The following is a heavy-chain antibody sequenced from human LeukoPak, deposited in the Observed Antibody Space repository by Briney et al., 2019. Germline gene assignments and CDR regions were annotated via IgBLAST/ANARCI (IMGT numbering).Heavy chain of an antibody. D-gene: IGHD2-15*01. V-gene: IGHV1-18*01. CDR3: ARDCRSCSDNMYYFDY. CDR1: GYTFTNYG. CDR2: ISAYDGNA. Sequence: GASVKVSCKASGYTFTNYGISWVRQAPGQGLEWMAWISAYDGNANYAQKPQGRVTMTTDTSTSTAYMELRSLRSDDTAMYYCARDCRSCSDNMYYFDYWGQGTLVTVSS. J-gene: IGHJ4*02.